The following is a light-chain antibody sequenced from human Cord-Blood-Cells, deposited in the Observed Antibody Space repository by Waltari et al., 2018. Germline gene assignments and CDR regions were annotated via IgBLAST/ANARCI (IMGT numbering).Light chain of an antibody. CDR1: QSVSSN. Sequence: EIVMTQSPATLSVSPGERATLSCRASQSVSSNLAWYQQKPGQAPRLLIYGASTRATGIPARFSGSGSGTEFTLTSSGLQSEDFAVYYCPQYNNWPPWTFGQGTKVEIK. J-gene: IGKJ1*01. CDR2: GAS. CDR3: PQYNNWPPWT. V-gene: IGKV3-15*01.